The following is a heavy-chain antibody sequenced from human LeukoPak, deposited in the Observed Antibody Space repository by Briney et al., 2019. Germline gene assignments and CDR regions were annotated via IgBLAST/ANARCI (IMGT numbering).Heavy chain of an antibody. CDR3: AKIPGLVTSIWDDS. V-gene: IGHV1-2*02. CDR1: GYTFTGYY. D-gene: IGHD2-2*01. Sequence: ASVKVSCKASGYTFTGYYMHWVRQAPGQGLEWMGWINPNNGGTFYAQKFRGRVTLTRDTSITTGYMELNRLTSDDTAVYYCAKIPGLVTSIWDDSWGQGTLVTVSS. J-gene: IGHJ4*02. CDR2: INPNNGGT.